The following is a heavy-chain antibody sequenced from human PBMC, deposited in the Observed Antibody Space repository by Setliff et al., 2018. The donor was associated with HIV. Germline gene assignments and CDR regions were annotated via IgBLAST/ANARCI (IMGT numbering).Heavy chain of an antibody. CDR1: GYSFTTYA. V-gene: IGHV1-18*01. D-gene: IGHD4-17*01. CDR2: ISAYNGKT. J-gene: IGHJ6*03. Sequence: VKVSCKASGYSFTTYAISWVRQAPGQGLEWMGWISAYNGKTLYAQKFQGRVTMTTDTSTNTAYMDLRSLRSDDTAVYYCARDGSGDYQRLSFYYYMDVWGKGTTVTVSS. CDR3: ARDGSGDYQRLSFYYYMDV.